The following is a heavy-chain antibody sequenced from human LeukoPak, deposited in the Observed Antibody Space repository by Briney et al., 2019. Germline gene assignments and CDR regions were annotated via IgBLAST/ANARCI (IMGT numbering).Heavy chain of an antibody. CDR3: AKDPHTKPYGMDV. CDR2: ISSSSSTI. V-gene: IGHV3-21*04. Sequence: PGGSLRLSCAASGFTFSSYAMSWVRQAPGKGLEWVSAISSSSSTIYYADSVKGRFTISRDNAKNSLYLQMNSLRGEDTALYYCAKDPHTKPYGMDVWGQGTTVTVSS. D-gene: IGHD2-2*01. CDR1: GFTFSSYA. J-gene: IGHJ6*02.